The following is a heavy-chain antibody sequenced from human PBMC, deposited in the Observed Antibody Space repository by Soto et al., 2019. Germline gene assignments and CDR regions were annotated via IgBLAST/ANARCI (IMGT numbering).Heavy chain of an antibody. CDR1: GFSFSTYT. CDR2: ISGSGGSP. J-gene: IGHJ4*02. D-gene: IGHD2-8*01. V-gene: IGHV3-23*01. Sequence: GGSLRLSCAASGFSFSTYTMSWVRRAPGKGLEWVSAISGSGGSPSYADSVQGRFTISRDNPKKTLYLQMNSLRAEDTAVYYCAKARCTTSNCYVPDYWGQGTLVTVS. CDR3: AKARCTTSNCYVPDY.